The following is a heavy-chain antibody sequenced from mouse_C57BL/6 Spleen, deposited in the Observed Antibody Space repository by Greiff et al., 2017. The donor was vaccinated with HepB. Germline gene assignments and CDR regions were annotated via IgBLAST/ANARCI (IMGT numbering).Heavy chain of an antibody. J-gene: IGHJ3*01. V-gene: IGHV3-6*01. D-gene: IGHD2-4*01. CDR2: ISYDGSN. Sequence: EVQLQQSGPGLVKPSQSLSLTCSVTGYSITSGYYWNWIRQFPGNKLEWMGYISYDGSNNYNPSLKNRISITRDTSKNQFFLKLNSVTTEDTATYYCASIYYDYDVPFAYWGQGTLVTVSA. CDR3: ASIYYDYDVPFAY. CDR1: GYSITSGYY.